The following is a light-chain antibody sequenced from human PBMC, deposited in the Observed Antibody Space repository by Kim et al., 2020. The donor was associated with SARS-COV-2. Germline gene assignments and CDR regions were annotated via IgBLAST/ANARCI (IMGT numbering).Light chain of an antibody. Sequence: AIRMTQSPSSLSASTGDRVTITCRASQGISSYLAWYQQKPGKAPKLLIYAASTLQSGVPSRFSGSGSGTDFTLTISCLQSEDFATYNCQQYYSYPLTFGGGTKVEI. J-gene: IGKJ4*01. CDR1: QGISSY. V-gene: IGKV1-8*01. CDR3: QQYYSYPLT. CDR2: AAS.